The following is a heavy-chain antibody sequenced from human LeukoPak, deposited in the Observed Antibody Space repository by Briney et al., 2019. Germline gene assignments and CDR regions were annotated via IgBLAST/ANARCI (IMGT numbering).Heavy chain of an antibody. CDR1: GFTFSSYW. Sequence: PGGSLRLSCAASGFTFSSYWMGWVRQAPGKGLVWVANIKRDGSEKYYGDSVKGRFTVSRDNAKNSLYLQMNSLRAEDTAVYYCARDKEAAVDFWSGYYPLWGQGTLVTVSS. V-gene: IGHV3-7*01. CDR2: IKRDGSEK. D-gene: IGHD3-3*01. CDR3: ARDKEAAVDFWSGYYPL. J-gene: IGHJ4*02.